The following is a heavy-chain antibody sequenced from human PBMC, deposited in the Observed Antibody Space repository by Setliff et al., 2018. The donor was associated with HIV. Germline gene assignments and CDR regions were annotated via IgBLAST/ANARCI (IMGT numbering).Heavy chain of an antibody. CDR1: GFTFSNAW. V-gene: IGHV3-15*01. CDR3: TTTYGDYVFAEYFQH. Sequence: GGSLRLSCEASGFTFSNAWMSWVRQAPGKGLEWVGRIKSKTHGGTTDYGAPAQGRFTISRDDSKTTLYLQINSLKTEDTAVYYCTTTYGDYVFAEYFQHWGQGTLVTVSS. D-gene: IGHD4-17*01. CDR2: IKSKTHGGTT. J-gene: IGHJ1*01.